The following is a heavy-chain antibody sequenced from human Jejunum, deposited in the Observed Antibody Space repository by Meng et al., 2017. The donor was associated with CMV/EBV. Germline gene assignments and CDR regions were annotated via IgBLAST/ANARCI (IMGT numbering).Heavy chain of an antibody. CDR1: GGSINNYY. J-gene: IGHJ4*02. CDR2: FYSSDTY. D-gene: IGHD1-26*01. CDR3: ARGPGASTREGFDY. Sequence: SGPGLVKPSETLSLTCTVSGGSINNYYWSWIRQSAEKGLEWIGRFYSSDTYNYHPSLNSRVTMSLDTSKNQFSLNLRSVTAADTAIYYCARGPGASTREGFDYWGLGTLVTVSS. V-gene: IGHV4-4*07.